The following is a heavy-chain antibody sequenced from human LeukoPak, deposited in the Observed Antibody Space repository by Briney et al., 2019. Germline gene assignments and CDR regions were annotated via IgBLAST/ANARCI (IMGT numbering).Heavy chain of an antibody. D-gene: IGHD3-22*01. CDR2: IIPIFGTA. Sequence: GASVKVSCKASGGTFSSYAISWVRQAPGQGLEWMGGIIPIFGTANYAQKFQGRVTITADKSTSTAYMELSSLRSDDTAVYYCARDRLYDSSGYTPSGADYWGQGTLVTVSS. CDR1: GGTFSSYA. CDR3: ARDRLYDSSGYTPSGADY. V-gene: IGHV1-69*06. J-gene: IGHJ4*02.